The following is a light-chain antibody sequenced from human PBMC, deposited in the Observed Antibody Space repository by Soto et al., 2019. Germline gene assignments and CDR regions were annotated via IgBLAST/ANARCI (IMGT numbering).Light chain of an antibody. Sequence: DFQMTQSPSTLSASVGDRVSITCRASQSINNWLAWYQQQSGKAPRLLIYKASNLESGVPSRFSGTGSRTEFTLTISSLQPDDFATYYCQQYYGPWTFGQGTRVENK. CDR2: KAS. CDR3: QQYYGPWT. V-gene: IGKV1-5*03. CDR1: QSINNW. J-gene: IGKJ1*01.